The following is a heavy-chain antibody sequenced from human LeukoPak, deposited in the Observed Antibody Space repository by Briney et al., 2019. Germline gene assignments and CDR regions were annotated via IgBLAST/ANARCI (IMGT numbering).Heavy chain of an antibody. CDR3: AKVVIAAAGTNYYYYMDV. CDR2: IYYSGST. J-gene: IGHJ6*03. D-gene: IGHD6-13*01. CDR1: GGSISSYY. V-gene: IGHV4-59*01. Sequence: SETLSLTCTVSGGSISSYYWSWIRQPPGKGLEWIGYIYYSGSTNDNPSLKSRVTISVDTSKNQFSLKLSSVTAADTAVYYCAKVVIAAAGTNYYYYMDVWGKGTTVTVSS.